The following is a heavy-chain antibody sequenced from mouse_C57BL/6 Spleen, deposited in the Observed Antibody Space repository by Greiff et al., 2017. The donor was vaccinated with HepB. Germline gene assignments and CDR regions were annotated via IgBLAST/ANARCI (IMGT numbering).Heavy chain of an antibody. CDR2: INPSTGGT. CDR1: GYSFTGYY. D-gene: IGHD2-3*01. V-gene: IGHV1-42*01. Sequence: EVQLQQSGPELVKPGASVKISCKASGYSFTGYYMNWVKQSPEKSLEWIGEINPSTGGTTYNQKFKAKATLTVDKSSSTAYMQLKSLTSEDSAVYYCARADGSHYFDYWGQGTTLTVSS. J-gene: IGHJ2*01. CDR3: ARADGSHYFDY.